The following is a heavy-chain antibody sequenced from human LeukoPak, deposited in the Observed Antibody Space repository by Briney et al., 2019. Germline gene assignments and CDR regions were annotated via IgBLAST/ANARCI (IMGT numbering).Heavy chain of an antibody. D-gene: IGHD5-24*01. Sequence: PSETLSLTCAVYGGSFSGYYWSWIRQPPGKGLEWIGEINHSGSTNYNPSLKSRVTISVDTSKNQFSLKLSSVTAADTAVYYCAREWRDGYNYVLGRFDYWGQGTLVTVSS. V-gene: IGHV4-34*01. J-gene: IGHJ4*02. CDR3: AREWRDGYNYVLGRFDY. CDR1: GGSFSGYY. CDR2: INHSGST.